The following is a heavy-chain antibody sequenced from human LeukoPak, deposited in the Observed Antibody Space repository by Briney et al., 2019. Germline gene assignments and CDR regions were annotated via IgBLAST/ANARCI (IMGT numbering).Heavy chain of an antibody. CDR3: ARDWGSYGYVGLDY. CDR1: GFTFSSYE. J-gene: IGHJ4*02. CDR2: ISSSSSTI. D-gene: IGHD5-18*01. V-gene: IGHV3-48*01. Sequence: GGSLRLSCAASGFTFSSYEMNWVRQAPGKGLEWVSYISSSSSTIYYADSVKGRFTISRDNAKNSLYLQMNSLRAEDTAVYYCARDWGSYGYVGLDYWGQGTLVAVSS.